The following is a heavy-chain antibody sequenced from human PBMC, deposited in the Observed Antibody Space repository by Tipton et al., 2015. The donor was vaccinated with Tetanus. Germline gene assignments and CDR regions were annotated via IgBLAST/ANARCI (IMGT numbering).Heavy chain of an antibody. V-gene: IGHV3-30*18. CDR1: GFTFGHHG. CDR2: ISYDGTNK. CDR3: AKPDMVRGVSRSAFDV. Sequence: SLRLSCAASGFTFGHHGAHWIRQAPGKGLEWVAVISYDGTNKYYGDSVKGRFTISRDNSENTLHLLMNSLRPEDTAVYFCAKPDMVRGVSRSAFDVWGQGTMVTVSS. D-gene: IGHD3-10*01. J-gene: IGHJ3*01.